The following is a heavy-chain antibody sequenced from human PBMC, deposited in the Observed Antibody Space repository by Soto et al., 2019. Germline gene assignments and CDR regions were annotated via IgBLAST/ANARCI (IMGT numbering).Heavy chain of an antibody. V-gene: IGHV3-30*18. CDR2: ISYDGSNK. CDR1: GFTFSSYG. Sequence: GGSLRLSCAASGFTFSSYGMHWVRQAPGKGLEWVAVISYDGSNKYYADSVKGRFTISRDNSKNTLYLQMNSLRAEDTAVYYCAKAGRVVPAAMPYYFDYWGQGTLVTVSS. J-gene: IGHJ4*02. CDR3: AKAGRVVPAAMPYYFDY. D-gene: IGHD2-2*01.